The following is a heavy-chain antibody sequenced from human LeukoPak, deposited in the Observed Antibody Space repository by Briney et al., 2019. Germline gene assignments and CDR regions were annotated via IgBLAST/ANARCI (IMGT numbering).Heavy chain of an antibody. D-gene: IGHD3-16*01. CDR2: FYNSGRS. V-gene: IGHV4-59*01. J-gene: IGHJ4*02. Sequence: SETLSHTCTVSDDSISDYYRGWIRQPPGKGLEWIGYFYNSGRSTYNPSLKSRVTISADTSKNHFSLKLNSVTTADTAVYYCTRGAGWLIDYWGQGTLVTVSS. CDR1: DDSISDYY. CDR3: TRGAGWLIDY.